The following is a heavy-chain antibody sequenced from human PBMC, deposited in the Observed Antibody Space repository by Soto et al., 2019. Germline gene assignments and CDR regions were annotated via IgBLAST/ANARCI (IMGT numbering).Heavy chain of an antibody. Sequence: QVQLVQSGAEVKKPGASVKVSCKASGYTFTSYGISWVRQAPGQGLEWMGWISAYNGNTNYAQKLQGRVTVTTDTSTSTAYMELRSRRSDDTAVYYCARLDLYCSGGSCYPSTYYMDVWGKGTTVTVSS. CDR2: ISAYNGNT. J-gene: IGHJ6*03. CDR3: ARLDLYCSGGSCYPSTYYMDV. D-gene: IGHD2-15*01. V-gene: IGHV1-18*01. CDR1: GYTFTSYG.